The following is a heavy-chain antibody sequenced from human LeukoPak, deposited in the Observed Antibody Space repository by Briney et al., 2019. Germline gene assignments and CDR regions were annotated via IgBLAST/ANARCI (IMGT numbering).Heavy chain of an antibody. CDR2: IYTSGST. Sequence: PSQTLSLTCTGSGGSISSGSYYWSWIRQPAGKGLEWIGRIYTSGSTNYNPSLKSRVTISVDTSKNQFSLKLSSVTAADTAVYYCARASGSYSFDYWGQGTLVTVSS. CDR3: ARASGSYSFDY. D-gene: IGHD1-26*01. V-gene: IGHV4-61*02. CDR1: GGSISSGSYY. J-gene: IGHJ4*02.